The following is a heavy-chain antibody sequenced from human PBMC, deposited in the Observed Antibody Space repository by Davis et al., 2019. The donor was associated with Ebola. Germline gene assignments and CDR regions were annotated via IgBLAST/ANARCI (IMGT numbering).Heavy chain of an antibody. CDR3: ARRTGSYYFWYLDL. D-gene: IGHD1-26*01. CDR2: LSTYNGNT. V-gene: IGHV1-18*01. CDR1: GYTFTSYG. Sequence: ASVKVSCKASGYTFTSYGISWVRQAPGQGLEWMGWLSTYNGNTDYAQEFQDRVILTTDTSTSTAYMELRSLRFDDTAVYYCARRTGSYYFWYLDLWGRGTRVTVSS. J-gene: IGHJ2*01.